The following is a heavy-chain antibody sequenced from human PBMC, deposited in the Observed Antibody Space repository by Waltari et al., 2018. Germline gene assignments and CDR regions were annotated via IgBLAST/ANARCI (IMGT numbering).Heavy chain of an antibody. V-gene: IGHV4-31*03. J-gene: IGHJ4*02. D-gene: IGHD6-19*01. CDR1: GASLTTGGFY. Sequence: QVHLQESAPGLVKPSETLSLTCTVAGASLTTGGFYWGWVRQRPGKGLEWIGYVYYDGESFYSPSLTSRIVISLDKTKNQFSLNLGSVTAADTATYFCVRATAGAASPFDYWGKGTLVTVSS. CDR3: VRATAGAASPFDY. CDR2: VYYDGES.